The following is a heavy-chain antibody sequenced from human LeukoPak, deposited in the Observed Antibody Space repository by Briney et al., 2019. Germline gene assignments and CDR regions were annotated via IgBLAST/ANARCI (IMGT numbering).Heavy chain of an antibody. CDR2: IKGDESYT. D-gene: IGHD5-24*01. Sequence: GGSLSLSCAASGFTFRSHWMPWVRQAPGKGLVWVSRIKGDESYTNNAYPVKGRFTISRDTAKNTLHLQMTSLRVDDTAKYYCVRDGDVYNFDHWGQGTLVNVSS. V-gene: IGHV3-74*01. CDR3: VRDGDVYNFDH. CDR1: GFTFRSHW. J-gene: IGHJ4*02.